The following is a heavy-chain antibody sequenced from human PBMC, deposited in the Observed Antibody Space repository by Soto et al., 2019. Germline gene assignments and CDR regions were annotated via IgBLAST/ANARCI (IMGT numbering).Heavy chain of an antibody. CDR3: AKVSSSWYAGFFDL. CDR2: LSDSGDSI. J-gene: IGHJ4*02. CDR1: GLTFSSHA. D-gene: IGHD6-13*01. Sequence: GGSLRHSCTASGLTFSSHAMTWVRQATGKGLEWVSGLSDSGDSIYYADSVKGRFTIYRDNSMNTLYLQMNTLRVEDTAVYYCAKVSSSWYAGFFDLWGQGTLVTVSS. V-gene: IGHV3-23*01.